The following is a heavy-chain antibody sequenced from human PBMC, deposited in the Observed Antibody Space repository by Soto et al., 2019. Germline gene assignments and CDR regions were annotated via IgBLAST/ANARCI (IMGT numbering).Heavy chain of an antibody. CDR1: GYTFTSYG. V-gene: IGHV1-18*01. Sequence: ASVKVSCKTSGYTFTSYGIAWVRQAPGQGLEWMGWISTYKGNTNYAQKFQGRVTMTTDTSTSTGYMELRSLRSDDTAVYYCARHLCSGGSCYLSGLGYWGQGTLVTVS. CDR2: ISTYKGNT. CDR3: ARHLCSGGSCYLSGLGY. D-gene: IGHD2-15*01. J-gene: IGHJ4*02.